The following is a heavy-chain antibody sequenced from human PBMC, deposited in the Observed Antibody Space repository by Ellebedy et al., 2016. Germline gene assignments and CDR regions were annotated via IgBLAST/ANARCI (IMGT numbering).Heavy chain of an antibody. V-gene: IGHV3-53*01. J-gene: IGHJ3*02. CDR1: GFSVSSND. D-gene: IGHD1-1*01. Sequence: GESLKISXAASGFSVSSNDMSWVRQAPGKGLELVSLLYGGGASYYADSVEGRFTISRDNSKKRLYLQMSGLGADDTAVYYCVTRHNAAFDIWGQGTTVTVS. CDR2: LYGGGAS. CDR3: VTRHNAAFDI.